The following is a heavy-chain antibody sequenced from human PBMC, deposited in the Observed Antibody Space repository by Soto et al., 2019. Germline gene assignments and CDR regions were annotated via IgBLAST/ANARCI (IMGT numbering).Heavy chain of an antibody. CDR1: GLPLISSW. CDR3: ARVPVGAYGKFDP. D-gene: IGHD2-8*02. V-gene: IGHV3-74*01. CDR2: INPDGSRI. J-gene: IGHJ5*02. Sequence: EVQLVESGGGLVKAGGSLRLSWAASGLPLISSWRHWVPRVPGKGLVWASRINPDGSRIDYADSVRGRFTISRDNAKNTLFLQMNNLRAEDTALYHCARVPVGAYGKFDPWGQGTLVTVSS.